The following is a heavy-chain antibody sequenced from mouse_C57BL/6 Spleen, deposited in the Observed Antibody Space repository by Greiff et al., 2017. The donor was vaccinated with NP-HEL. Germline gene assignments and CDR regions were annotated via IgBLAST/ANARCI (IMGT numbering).Heavy chain of an antibody. J-gene: IGHJ1*03. V-gene: IGHV5-17*01. CDR3: AREPLRGYFDV. Sequence: EVKLMESGGGLVKPGGSLKLSCAASGFTFSDYGMHWVRQAPEKGLEWVAYISSGSSTIYYADTVKGRFTISRDNAKNTLFLQMTSLRSEDTAMYYCAREPLRGYFDVWGTGTTVTVSS. CDR1: GFTFSDYG. D-gene: IGHD1-1*01. CDR2: ISSGSSTI.